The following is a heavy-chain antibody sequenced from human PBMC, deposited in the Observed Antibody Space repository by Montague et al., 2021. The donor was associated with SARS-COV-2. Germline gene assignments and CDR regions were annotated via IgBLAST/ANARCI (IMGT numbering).Heavy chain of an antibody. CDR2: INDRGVTNY. D-gene: IGHD4-23*01. CDR1: GESFSGFF. V-gene: IGHV4-34*01. Sequence: SDTLSLTCAVYGESFSGFFWSWIRQPPGKGLEWIAEINDRGVTNYNYNPSLGSRVTISADTSKNQFSLKLRSVTAADTGVYYCARWDPQTLTLIGLRGKSASDYWGQGTLVTVSS. CDR3: ARWDPQTLTLIGLRGKSASDY. J-gene: IGHJ4*02.